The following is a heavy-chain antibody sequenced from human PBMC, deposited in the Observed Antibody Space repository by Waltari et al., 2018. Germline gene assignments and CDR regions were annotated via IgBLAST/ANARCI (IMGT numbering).Heavy chain of an antibody. Sequence: QVQVQQWGAGLVKPSETLSLTCAVYGGSFSGYYWSCRRQPPGKALEWIGEIDHPGVTNYNPSLTSRATISVDTSRNQLSLKLTSVTAADTAIYYCALSRYGLASPKFDPWGQGTLVTVSS. V-gene: IGHV4-34*02. J-gene: IGHJ5*02. CDR3: ALSRYGLASPKFDP. CDR1: GGSFSGYY. D-gene: IGHD4-17*01. CDR2: IDHPGVT.